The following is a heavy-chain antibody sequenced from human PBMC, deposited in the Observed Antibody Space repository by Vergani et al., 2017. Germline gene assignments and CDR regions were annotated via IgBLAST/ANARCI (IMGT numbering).Heavy chain of an antibody. J-gene: IGHJ4*02. Sequence: QVQLVQSGAEVGKPGASVKISCKASGYTFTAYYIHWVRQAPELGLEWVGVISPDGFSTFYAQKFQGRVTITRDTSTSTVYVEVTSLRSDDTAVYYWARKPPLTGFFDFLGQGTLVTVSS. D-gene: IGHD3-9*01. V-gene: IGHV1-46*03. CDR3: ARKPPLTGFFDF. CDR2: ISPDGFST. CDR1: GYTFTAYY.